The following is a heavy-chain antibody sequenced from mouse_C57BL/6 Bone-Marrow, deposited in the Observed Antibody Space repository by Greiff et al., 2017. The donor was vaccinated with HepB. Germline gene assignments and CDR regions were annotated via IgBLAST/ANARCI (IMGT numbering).Heavy chain of an antibody. J-gene: IGHJ3*01. CDR2: IYPRSGNT. Sequence: QVQLQQSGAELARPGASVKLSCKASGYTFTSYGISWVKQRTGQGLEWIGEIYPRSGNTYYNEKFKGKATLTADKSSSTAYMERRSLTAEDSAVYFCARWGLRAWFAYWGQGTLFTVSA. V-gene: IGHV1-81*01. CDR1: GYTFTSYG. D-gene: IGHD2-4*01. CDR3: ARWGLRAWFAY.